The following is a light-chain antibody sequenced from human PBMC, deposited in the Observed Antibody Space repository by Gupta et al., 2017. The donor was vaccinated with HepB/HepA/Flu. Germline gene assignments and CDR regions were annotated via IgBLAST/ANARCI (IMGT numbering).Light chain of an antibody. V-gene: IGLV1-44*01. J-gene: IGLJ2*01. CDR1: SSNIRSNT. CDR3: AAWDDSLNGRGV. Sequence: QSLLTQPPSASLTPVQRVTISCSGRSSNIRSNTVNWYQQLPGTAPKLLIYSNNQRPSGVPDRFSGSKSGTSASLAISGLQSEDEADEDCAAWDDSLNGRGVFGGGTKLTGL. CDR2: SNN.